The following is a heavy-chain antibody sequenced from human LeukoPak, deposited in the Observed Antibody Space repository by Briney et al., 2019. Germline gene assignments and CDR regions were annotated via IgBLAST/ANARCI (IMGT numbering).Heavy chain of an antibody. V-gene: IGHV4-61*02. CDR2: IYTSGST. CDR3: ARDRNGWRHNWFDP. Sequence: PSQTLSPTCTVSGGSISSGSYYWSWIRQPAGKGLEWIGRIYTSGSTNYNPSLKSRVTISVDTSKNQFSLKLSSVTAADTAVYYCARDRNGWRHNWFDPWGQGTLVTVSS. CDR1: GGSISSGSYY. J-gene: IGHJ5*02. D-gene: IGHD3-3*01.